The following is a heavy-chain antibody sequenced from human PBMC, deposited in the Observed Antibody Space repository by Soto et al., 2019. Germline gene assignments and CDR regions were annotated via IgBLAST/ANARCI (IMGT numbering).Heavy chain of an antibody. D-gene: IGHD6-6*01. CDR1: GYTFTSYG. Sequence: QVQLVQSGAEVKKPGASVKVSCKASGYTFTSYGISWVRQAPGQGLEWMGWISAYNGNTNYAQKLQGRVTMTTDTSTSTAYQELRGLRYDDTAVYYCARDARKYRSSYHYGMDVWGQGTTVTVSS. J-gene: IGHJ6*02. CDR3: ARDARKYRSSYHYGMDV. CDR2: ISAYNGNT. V-gene: IGHV1-18*01.